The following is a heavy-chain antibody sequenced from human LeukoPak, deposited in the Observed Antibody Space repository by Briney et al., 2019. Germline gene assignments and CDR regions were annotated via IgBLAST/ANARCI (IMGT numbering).Heavy chain of an antibody. CDR2: ISSSSSYI. CDR1: GFTFSNYN. V-gene: IGHV3-21*01. J-gene: IGHJ4*02. D-gene: IGHD2-15*01. Sequence: GGSLRLSCAASGFTFSNYNMNWVRQAPGKGLEWVSTISSSSSYIYYADSVKGRFTISRDNAKNSLYLQMSSLRAEDTAVYYCARDLVLGYGGQGTLVTISS. CDR3: ARDLVLGY.